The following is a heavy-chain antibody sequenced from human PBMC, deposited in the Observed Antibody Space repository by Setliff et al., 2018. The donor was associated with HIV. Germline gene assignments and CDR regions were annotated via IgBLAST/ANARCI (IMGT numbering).Heavy chain of an antibody. CDR2: IKPDGSDQ. J-gene: IGHJ4*02. V-gene: IGHV3-7*01. Sequence: PGGSLRLSCSTSGFTFSNSWMNWVRQAPGKGLEWVANIKPDGSDQYYVDSVKGRFTIFRDNSKNTLYLQMNSLRAEDTAVYFCTVSREDFDYWGQGTLVTVS. D-gene: IGHD1-26*01. CDR1: GFTFSNSW. CDR3: TVSREDFDY.